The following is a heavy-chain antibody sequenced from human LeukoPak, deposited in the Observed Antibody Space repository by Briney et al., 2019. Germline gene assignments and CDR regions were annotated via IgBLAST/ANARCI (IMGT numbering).Heavy chain of an antibody. J-gene: IGHJ3*02. V-gene: IGHV3-21*01. D-gene: IGHD3-10*01. CDR2: ITTSSSHI. CDR3: ASDNTVFGSGSYAFQI. Sequence: AGGSLRLSCAASGFTFSSYNMNWVRQAPGKGLEWVSSITTSSSHIYYADSVQGRFTISRDNARNSLYLQMNSLRAEDTAVYYCASDNTVFGSGSYAFQIWGQGTMVTVSP. CDR1: GFTFSSYN.